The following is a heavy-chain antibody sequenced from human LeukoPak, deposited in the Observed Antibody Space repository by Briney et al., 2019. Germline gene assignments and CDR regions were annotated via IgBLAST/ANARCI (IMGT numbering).Heavy chain of an antibody. V-gene: IGHV3-23*01. CDR2: LSASGGST. D-gene: IGHD5-12*01. CDR3: AKGRSGYDDFHY. Sequence: GGSLRLSCAASGFTFSSYSMSWVRQPPGKGLEWVSSLSASGGSTYYADSVKGRFTISRDNSKNALYLQLNSLRADDTAVYYCAKGRSGYDDFHYWGQGTLVTVSS. CDR1: GFTFSSYS. J-gene: IGHJ4*02.